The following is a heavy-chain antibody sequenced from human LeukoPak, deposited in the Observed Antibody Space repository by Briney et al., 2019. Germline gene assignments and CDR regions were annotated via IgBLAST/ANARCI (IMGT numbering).Heavy chain of an antibody. Sequence: ASETLSLTCTVSGGSISSYYWSWIRQPPGKGLEWIGYIYYTGSSNYNPSLKSRVTISIDTSKNQFSLKLSSVTAADTAVYYCARGRYSGYDIDYWGQGTLVTVSS. CDR2: IYYTGSS. D-gene: IGHD5-12*01. J-gene: IGHJ4*02. CDR1: GGSISSYY. CDR3: ARGRYSGYDIDY. V-gene: IGHV4-59*12.